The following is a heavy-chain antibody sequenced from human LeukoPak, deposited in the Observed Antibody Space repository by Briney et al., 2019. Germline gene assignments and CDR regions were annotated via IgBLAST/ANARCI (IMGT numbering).Heavy chain of an antibody. J-gene: IGHJ2*01. D-gene: IGHD3-22*01. CDR2: ISGNDDNT. CDR3: AKDGYYDSSAYYYVRYFDL. Sequence: GGSLRLSCAASGFTFSTFAMSWVRQAPGKGLEWVSAISGNDDNTWYADSVKARFTISRDNSKNTLYLQMNSLRAEDTAVYYCAKDGYYDSSAYYYVRYFDLWGRGTLVTVSS. CDR1: GFTFSTFA. V-gene: IGHV3-23*01.